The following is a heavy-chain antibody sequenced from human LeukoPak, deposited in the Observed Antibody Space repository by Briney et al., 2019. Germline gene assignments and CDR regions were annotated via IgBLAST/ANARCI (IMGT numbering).Heavy chain of an antibody. CDR2: ISSSGSTI. CDR3: AKGAAVAGATRYYYYYYYMDV. J-gene: IGHJ6*03. V-gene: IGHV3-48*03. D-gene: IGHD1-26*01. Sequence: GGSLRLSCAASGFTFSSYEMNWVRQAPGKGLEWVSYISSSGSTIYYADSVKGRFTISRDNSKNTLYLQMNSLRAEDTAVYYCAKGAAVAGATRYYYYYYYMDVWGKGTTVTVSS. CDR1: GFTFSSYE.